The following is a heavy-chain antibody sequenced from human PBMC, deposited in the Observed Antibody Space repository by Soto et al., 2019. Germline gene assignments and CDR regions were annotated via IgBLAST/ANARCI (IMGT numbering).Heavy chain of an antibody. Sequence: QVQLVQSGAEVKKPGASVKVSCKASGYTFTSYAMHWVRQAPGQRLEWMGWINAGNGNTKYSQKFQGRVTITRDTSASTAYMELSSLRSEDTAVYYCARDQRSGYSGYFDYWGQGTLVTVSS. CDR1: GYTFTSYA. D-gene: IGHD5-12*01. J-gene: IGHJ4*02. CDR2: INAGNGNT. V-gene: IGHV1-3*01. CDR3: ARDQRSGYSGYFDY.